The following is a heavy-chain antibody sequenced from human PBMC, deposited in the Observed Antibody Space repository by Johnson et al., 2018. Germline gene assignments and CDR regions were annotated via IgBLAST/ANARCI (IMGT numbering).Heavy chain of an antibody. CDR1: GGSISSYY. CDR3: AKDKRWAYYMDV. Sequence: QVQLQESGPGLVKPSETRSLTCTGSGGSISSYYWSWIRQPPGKGLEWIGYIYYSGSINYNPSLKSRVTISVDTSKNQFSLELSSVTAPDTAVYYCAKDKRWAYYMDVWGKGTTVTVSS. D-gene: IGHD1-1*01. J-gene: IGHJ6*03. V-gene: IGHV4-59*01. CDR2: IYYSGSI.